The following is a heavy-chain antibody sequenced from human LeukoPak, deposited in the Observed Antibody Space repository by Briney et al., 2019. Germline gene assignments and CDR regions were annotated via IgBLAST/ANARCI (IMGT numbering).Heavy chain of an antibody. J-gene: IGHJ3*02. CDR2: IIPIFGTA. V-gene: IGHV1-69*05. D-gene: IGHD3-9*01. CDR1: GGTFSSYA. CDR3: AGDYDILTGYYHDAFDI. Sequence: SVKVSCKSSGGTFSSYAISWVRQAPGQGLEWMGRIIPIFGTANYAQKFQGRVTITTDESTSTAYMELSSLRSEDTAVYYCAGDYDILTGYYHDAFDIWGQGTMVTVSS.